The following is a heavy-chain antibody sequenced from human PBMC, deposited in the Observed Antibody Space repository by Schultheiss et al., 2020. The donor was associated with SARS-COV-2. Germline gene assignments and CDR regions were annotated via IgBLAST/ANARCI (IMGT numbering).Heavy chain of an antibody. CDR2: IYYSGST. CDR1: GGSVSSGSYY. CDR3: ARKLRGLDY. V-gene: IGHV4-61*01. D-gene: IGHD3-16*01. J-gene: IGHJ4*02. Sequence: SETLSLTCTVSGGSVSSGSYYWSWIRQPPGKGLEWIGYIYYSGSTYYNPSLKSRVTISVDTSKNQFSLKLSSVTAADTAVYYCARKLRGLDYWGQGTLVTVSS.